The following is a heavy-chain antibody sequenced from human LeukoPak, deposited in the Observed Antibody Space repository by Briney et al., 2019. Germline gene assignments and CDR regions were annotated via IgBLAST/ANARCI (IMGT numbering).Heavy chain of an antibody. J-gene: IGHJ6*02. CDR1: GGSISSYY. V-gene: IGHV4-59*01. Sequence: SETLSLTCTVSGGSISSYYWSWIRQPPGKGLEWIGYIYYSGSTNYNPSLKSRVTISVDTSKNQFSLKLSSVTAADTAVYYCAKESFLSNPPRGYYGMDVWGQGTTVTVSS. CDR2: IYYSGST. D-gene: IGHD4-11*01. CDR3: AKESFLSNPPRGYYGMDV.